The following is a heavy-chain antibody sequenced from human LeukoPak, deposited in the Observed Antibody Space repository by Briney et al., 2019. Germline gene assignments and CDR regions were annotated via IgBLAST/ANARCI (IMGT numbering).Heavy chain of an antibody. J-gene: IGHJ3*02. D-gene: IGHD6-13*01. CDR1: GFTFSSYA. CDR3: AREPLGSSWYDAFDI. CDR2: ISYDGSNK. Sequence: GGSLRLSCAASGFTFSSYAMHWVRQAPGKGLEWVAVISYDGSNKYYADSVKGRFTISRDNSKNTLYLQMNSLRAEDTAVYYCAREPLGSSWYDAFDIWGQGTMVTVSS. V-gene: IGHV3-30-3*01.